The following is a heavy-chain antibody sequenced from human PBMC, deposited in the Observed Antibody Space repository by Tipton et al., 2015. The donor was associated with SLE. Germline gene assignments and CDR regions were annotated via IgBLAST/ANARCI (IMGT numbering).Heavy chain of an antibody. D-gene: IGHD4-17*01. CDR2: ISSSGSTI. CDR1: GFTFSSYE. CDR3: ARDHGDSFDY. V-gene: IGHV3-48*03. J-gene: IGHJ4*02. Sequence: GSLRLSCAASGFTFSSYEMNWVRQAPGKGLEWVSYISSSGSTIYYADSVKGRCTISRDNAKNSLYLQMNSLRAEDTAVYYCARDHGDSFDYWGQGTLVTVSS.